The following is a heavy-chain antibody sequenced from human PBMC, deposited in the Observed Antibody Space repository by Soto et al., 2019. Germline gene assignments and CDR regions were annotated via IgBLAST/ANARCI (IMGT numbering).Heavy chain of an antibody. CDR3: ASSQKGYNWNYFDH. V-gene: IGHV4-39*01. Sequence: LSLTCAVSGGSISGSYYYWGWLRQSPGRGPEWIGSVFYTGFTSYNPSLENRVSVSVDTSKNQFSLKVSAVTAADTAVYYCASSQKGYNWNYFDHWGQGALVTVSS. CDR2: VFYTGFT. J-gene: IGHJ4*02. CDR1: GGSISGSYYY. D-gene: IGHD1-20*01.